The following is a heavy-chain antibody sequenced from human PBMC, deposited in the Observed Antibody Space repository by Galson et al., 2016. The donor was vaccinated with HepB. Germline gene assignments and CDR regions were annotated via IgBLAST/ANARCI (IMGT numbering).Heavy chain of an antibody. J-gene: IGHJ4*02. CDR1: GFTFSSYG. V-gene: IGHV3-30*18. CDR3: AKDALITMVRGVIMSYFDY. CDR2: ISNDGSNK. Sequence: SLRLSCAASGFTFSSYGMHWVRQAPGKGLEWVAVISNDGSNKDYADSVKGRFTISRDNSKNTLYLQMNSLRAEDRAVYYCAKDALITMVRGVIMSYFDYWGQATLVTVSS. D-gene: IGHD3-10*01.